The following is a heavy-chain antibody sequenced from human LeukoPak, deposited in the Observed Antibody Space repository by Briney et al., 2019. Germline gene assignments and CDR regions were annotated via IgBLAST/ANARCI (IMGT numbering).Heavy chain of an antibody. CDR1: GFTFSSYA. Sequence: GGSLRLSCAASGFTFSSYAMSWVRQAPGKGLEWVSAISGSGGSTYYADSVKGRFTISRDNSKNTLYLQMNSLRAEDTAVYYCAKSNPPYYYDSSGYPDYWGQGTLVTVSS. D-gene: IGHD3-22*01. V-gene: IGHV3-23*01. CDR2: ISGSGGST. CDR3: AKSNPPYYYDSSGYPDY. J-gene: IGHJ4*02.